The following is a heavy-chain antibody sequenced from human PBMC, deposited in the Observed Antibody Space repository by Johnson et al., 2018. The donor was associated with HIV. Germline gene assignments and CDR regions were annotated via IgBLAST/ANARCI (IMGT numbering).Heavy chain of an antibody. CDR1: GFTVSSNY. D-gene: IGHD1-26*01. J-gene: IGHJ3*02. CDR2: IRYDGSNK. CDR3: AREVVGATRAFDI. V-gene: IGHV3-33*08. Sequence: VQLLESGGGVVQPGRSLRLSCADSGFTVSSNYMSWVRQAPGKGLEWVAFIRYDGSNKYYADSVKGRFTISRDNAKNSLYLQMNSLRAEDTALYYCAREVVGATRAFDIWGQGTMVTVSS.